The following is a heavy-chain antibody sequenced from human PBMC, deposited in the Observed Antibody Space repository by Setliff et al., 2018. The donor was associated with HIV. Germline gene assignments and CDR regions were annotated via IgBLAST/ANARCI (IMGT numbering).Heavy chain of an antibody. D-gene: IGHD5-12*01. CDR2: MYHTGST. V-gene: IGHV4-38-2*01. J-gene: IGHJ4*02. Sequence: KPSETLSLTCAVSGYSIRSGCYWGWIRQPPGKGLEWIGSMYHTGSTYYSPSLNSRFTISVDTAKDQFSLKLRSVTAADTAVYYCARQPLYNDYDWPSYYFDYWGQGSLVTVSS. CDR3: ARQPLYNDYDWPSYYFDY. CDR1: GYSIRSGCY.